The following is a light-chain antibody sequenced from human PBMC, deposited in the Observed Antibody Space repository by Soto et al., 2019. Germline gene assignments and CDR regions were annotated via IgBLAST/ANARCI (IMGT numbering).Light chain of an antibody. CDR1: SSDVGNCNC. CDR2: EVS. V-gene: IGLV2-14*01. CDR3: SSFTTSSTWV. J-gene: IGLJ3*02. Sequence: QSVLTQPASVSGSPGQSITISCTGASSDVGNCNCVSWYQQHPGKAPKLMIYEVSNQPSGVSDRFSGSKAGNTASLTISGLQAEDEADYYCSSFTTSSTWVFGGGTKVTVL.